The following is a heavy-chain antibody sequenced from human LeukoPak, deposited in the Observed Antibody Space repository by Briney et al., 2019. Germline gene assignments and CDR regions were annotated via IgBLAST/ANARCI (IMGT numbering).Heavy chain of an antibody. Sequence: GGSLRLSCAASGFTFSSYWMSWVRQAPGKGLEWVANIKQDGSEKYYVDSVKGRFTISRDNSKNTLYLQMNSLRAEDTAVYYCAKDGGVYFDYWGQGTLVTVSS. CDR3: AKDGGVYFDY. CDR2: IKQDGSEK. D-gene: IGHD2-15*01. V-gene: IGHV3-7*01. J-gene: IGHJ4*02. CDR1: GFTFSSYW.